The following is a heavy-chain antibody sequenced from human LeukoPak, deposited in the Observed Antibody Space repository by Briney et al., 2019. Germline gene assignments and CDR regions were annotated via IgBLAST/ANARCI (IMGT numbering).Heavy chain of an antibody. D-gene: IGHD2/OR15-2a*01. CDR1: GFSLSSFW. V-gene: IGHV3-74*01. CDR2: INGDGSSA. CDR3: AKDNLLAQSDSTLGKNHFDY. J-gene: IGHJ4*02. Sequence: PGGSLRLSCTASGFSLSSFWMHWVRQVPGKGLVWVARINGDGSSASHADSVKGRFTISRDNSKNTLDLQMSSLRAEDTALYYCAKDNLLAQSDSTLGKNHFDYWGQGTLVTVSS.